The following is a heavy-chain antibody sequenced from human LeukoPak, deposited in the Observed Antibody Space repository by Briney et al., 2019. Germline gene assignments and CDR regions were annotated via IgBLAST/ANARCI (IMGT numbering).Heavy chain of an antibody. CDR1: GFTFSSYA. Sequence: GRSLRLSCAASGFTFSSYAMHWVRQAPGKGLEWVAVISYDGSNKYYADSVKGRFTISRDNSKNTLYLQMNSLRTEDTAVYHCAKDFFRMATIRRDYFDYWGQGTLVTVSS. CDR3: AKDFFRMATIRRDYFDY. D-gene: IGHD5-24*01. V-gene: IGHV3-30-3*01. CDR2: ISYDGSNK. J-gene: IGHJ4*02.